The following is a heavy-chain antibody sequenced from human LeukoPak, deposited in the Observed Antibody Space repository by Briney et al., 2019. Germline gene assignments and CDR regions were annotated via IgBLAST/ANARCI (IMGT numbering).Heavy chain of an antibody. CDR3: AKMDSDYYIDF. CDR1: GFTVSSNY. D-gene: IGHD3/OR15-3a*01. V-gene: IGHV3-53*01. CDR2: IYSGGST. Sequence: GGSLRLSCAASGFTVSSNYMSWVRQAPGKGLEWVSVIYSGGSTYYADSVKGRFTISRDDSNNMLFLQMNSLRAEDTALYYCAKMDSDYYIDFWGQGTLVTVSS. J-gene: IGHJ4*02.